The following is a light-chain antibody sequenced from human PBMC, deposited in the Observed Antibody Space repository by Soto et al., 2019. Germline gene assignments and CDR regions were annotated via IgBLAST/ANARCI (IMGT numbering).Light chain of an antibody. CDR3: QQDYSYPPWT. CDR1: QGISSY. Sequence: AIRMTQSPSSFSASTGDRVTITCRASQGISSYLAWYQQKPWKAPKLLIYAASTLQSGVPSRFSGSGSGTDFTLTISCLQSEDFATYYCQQDYSYPPWTFGQGTKVEIK. J-gene: IGKJ1*01. V-gene: IGKV1-8*01. CDR2: AAS.